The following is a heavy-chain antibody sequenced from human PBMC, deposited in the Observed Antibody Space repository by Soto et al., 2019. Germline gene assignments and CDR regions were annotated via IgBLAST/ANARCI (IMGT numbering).Heavy chain of an antibody. Sequence: SVKVSCKAYGGTFSSYAISWVRQAPGQGREWMGGIIPIFGTANYAQKFQGRVTITADESTSTAYMERSSLRSEDTAVYYCARERRYYDSSGYYSNWFDPWGQGTLVTDSS. V-gene: IGHV1-69*13. CDR3: ARERRYYDSSGYYSNWFDP. CDR2: IIPIFGTA. D-gene: IGHD3-22*01. CDR1: GGTFSSYA. J-gene: IGHJ5*02.